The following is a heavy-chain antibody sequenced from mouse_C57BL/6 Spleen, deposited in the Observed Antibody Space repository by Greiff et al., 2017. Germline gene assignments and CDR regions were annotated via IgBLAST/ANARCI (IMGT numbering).Heavy chain of an antibody. D-gene: IGHD1-1*01. CDR1: GFTFSDYG. V-gene: IGHV5-17*01. J-gene: IGHJ2*01. CDR3: ARSVKLRGDFDY. CDR2: ISSGSSTI. Sequence: EVKLQESGGGLVKPGGSLKLSCAASGFTFSDYGMHWVRQAPEKGLAWVAYISSGSSTIYYAATVKGRFTISRDNANNTLFLQMTNLRSEETAMYYCARSVKLRGDFDYWGQGTTLTVSS.